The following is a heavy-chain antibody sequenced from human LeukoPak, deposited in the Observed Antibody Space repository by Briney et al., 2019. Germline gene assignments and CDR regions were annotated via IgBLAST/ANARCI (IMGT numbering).Heavy chain of an antibody. CDR1: VGTFSSYA. CDR2: IIPIFGTA. J-gene: IGHJ3*02. CDR3: ARLRDRTPTDAFDI. Sequence: SVKVSCKTSVGTFSSYAISWVRQAPGQGLEWMGGIIPIFGTANYAQKFQGRVTITADKSTSTAYMELSSMRTEDTAVYYCARLRDRTPTDAFDIWGQGTMVTVSS. V-gene: IGHV1-69*06. D-gene: IGHD1/OR15-1a*01.